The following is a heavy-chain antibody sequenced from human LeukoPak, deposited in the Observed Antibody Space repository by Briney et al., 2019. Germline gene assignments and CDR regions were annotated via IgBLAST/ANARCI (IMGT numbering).Heavy chain of an antibody. Sequence: GGSLRLSCAASGFTFDDYAMHWVRHAPGKGLEWVSGISWNSGSIGYADSVKGRFTISRDNAKNSLYLQMNSLRAEDTALYYCAKERRASSSCPCFDYWGQGTLVTVSS. CDR3: AKERRASSSCPCFDY. CDR2: ISWNSGSI. J-gene: IGHJ4*02. V-gene: IGHV3-9*01. CDR1: GFTFDDYA. D-gene: IGHD6-13*01.